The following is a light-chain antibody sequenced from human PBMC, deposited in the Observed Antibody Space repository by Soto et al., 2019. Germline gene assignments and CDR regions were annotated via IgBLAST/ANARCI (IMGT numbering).Light chain of an antibody. J-gene: IGKJ4*01. Sequence: DIVMTQSPDSLAVSLGEGPTINCKSSQSVLYSSNNKNYLAWYHQKPGQPPKLLIYWASMRESGVPDRFSGSGSGTDFTLTITTLQAEDVAVYYCQQYYSLPLTFGGGTRWIS. V-gene: IGKV4-1*01. CDR1: QSVLYSSNNKNY. CDR3: QQYYSLPLT. CDR2: WAS.